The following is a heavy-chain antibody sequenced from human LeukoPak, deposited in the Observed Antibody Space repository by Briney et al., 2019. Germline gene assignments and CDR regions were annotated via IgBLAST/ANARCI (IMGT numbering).Heavy chain of an antibody. D-gene: IGHD5-18*01. CDR2: IYYSGST. J-gene: IGHJ4*02. Sequence: PSETLSLTCAVFGGSISSYYWSWIRQPPGKGLEWIGYIYYSGSTNYNPSLKSRVTISVDTSKNQFSLKLSSVTAADTAVYYCAREDSYGAFDYWGQGTLVTVSS. CDR3: AREDSYGAFDY. CDR1: GGSISSYY. V-gene: IGHV4-59*01.